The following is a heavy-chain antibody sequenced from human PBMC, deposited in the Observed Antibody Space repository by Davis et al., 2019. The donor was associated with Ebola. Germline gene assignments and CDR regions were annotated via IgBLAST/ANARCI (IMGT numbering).Heavy chain of an antibody. J-gene: IGHJ4*02. V-gene: IGHV3-9*01. Sequence: PGGSLRLSCAASGFTFDDYAMHWVRQAPGKGLEWVSGINWNGSSIGHADSVNGRFTISRDNAKNSLYLQMNSLRADDTALYYCAKAQTRYYYDSSGYYAEYNFDYWGQGTRVTVSS. CDR3: AKAQTRYYYDSSGYYAEYNFDY. CDR2: INWNGSSI. D-gene: IGHD3-22*01. CDR1: GFTFDDYA.